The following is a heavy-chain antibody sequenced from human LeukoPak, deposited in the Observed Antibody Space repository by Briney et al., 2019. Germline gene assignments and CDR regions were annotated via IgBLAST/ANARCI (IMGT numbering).Heavy chain of an antibody. Sequence: SQTLSLTCTVSGGSISSGGYYWSWIRQHPGKGLEWIGYIYYSGSTYYNPSLKSRVTISVDTSKNQFSLKLSSVTAADTAVYYCASTARGNYYYFDSWGQGTLVTVSS. J-gene: IGHJ4*02. D-gene: IGHD1-7*01. V-gene: IGHV4-31*03. CDR1: GGSISSGGYY. CDR2: IYYSGST. CDR3: ASTARGNYYYFDS.